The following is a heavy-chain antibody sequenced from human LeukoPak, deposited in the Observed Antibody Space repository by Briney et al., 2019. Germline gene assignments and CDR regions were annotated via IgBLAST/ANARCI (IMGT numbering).Heavy chain of an antibody. CDR2: ISSSSSSYK. J-gene: IGHJ6*03. CDR3: AREKSFLEWLSTGRRDGYYMDV. D-gene: IGHD3-3*02. Sequence: GGSLRLSCAASGFTFISYNMNWVRQAPGKGLEWVASISSSSSSYKYYADSVKGRFTVSRDNAKNSLYLQMNSLRAEDTAVYYCAREKSFLEWLSTGRRDGYYMDVWGKGTTVTVSS. V-gene: IGHV3-21*01. CDR1: GFTFISYN.